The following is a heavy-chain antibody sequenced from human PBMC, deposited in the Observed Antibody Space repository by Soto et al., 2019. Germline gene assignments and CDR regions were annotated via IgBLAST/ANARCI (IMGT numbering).Heavy chain of an antibody. CDR3: ARAAGVVVITYFDY. Sequence: SETLSLTCTAAGGAISSYYWSWIRQPAGKGLEWIGRIYTRWSTHYNPSLESRVTMSVDTSKNQCSLKLSSVTAAATAVYSCARAAGVVVITYFDYWGQGTLVAVSS. V-gene: IGHV4-4*07. J-gene: IGHJ4*02. CDR1: GGAISSYY. CDR2: IYTRWST. D-gene: IGHD3-22*01.